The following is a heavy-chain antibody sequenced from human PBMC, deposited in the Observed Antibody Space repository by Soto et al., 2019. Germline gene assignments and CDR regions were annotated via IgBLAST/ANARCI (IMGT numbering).Heavy chain of an antibody. CDR1: GFTFTSSA. D-gene: IGHD1-7*01. CDR2: IVVGSGNT. Sequence: SVKVSCKASGFTFTSSAVQWVRQARGQRLEWIGWIVVGSGNTNYAQKFQERVTITRDMSTSTAYMELSSLRSEDTAVYYCAAGPRTGTRRFDYWGQGTLVTVSS. J-gene: IGHJ4*02. V-gene: IGHV1-58*01. CDR3: AAGPRTGTRRFDY.